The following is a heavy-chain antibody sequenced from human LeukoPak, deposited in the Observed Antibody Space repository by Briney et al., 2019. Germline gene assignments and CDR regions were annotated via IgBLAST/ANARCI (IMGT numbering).Heavy chain of an antibody. CDR3: ARHGYSSGWHPYYYYGMDV. J-gene: IGHJ6*02. Sequence: SSETLSLTCAVYGGSFSGYYWSWIRQPPGKGLEWIGEINHSGSTNYNPSLKSRVIISVDTSKNQFSLKLSSVTAADTAVYYCARHGYSSGWHPYYYYGMDVWGQGTTVTVSS. CDR2: INHSGST. V-gene: IGHV4-34*01. D-gene: IGHD6-19*01. CDR1: GGSFSGYY.